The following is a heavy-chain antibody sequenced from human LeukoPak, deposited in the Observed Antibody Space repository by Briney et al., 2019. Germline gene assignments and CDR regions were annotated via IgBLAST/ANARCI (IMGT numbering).Heavy chain of an antibody. CDR1: GFTFSDYY. D-gene: IGHD3-22*01. CDR2: ISSSGSTI. J-gene: IGHJ4*02. V-gene: IGHV3-11*01. CDR3: AKGDYYDSSGSLDY. Sequence: PGGSLRLSCAASGFTFSDYYMSWIRQAPGKGLEWVSYISSSGSTIYYADSVKGRFTISRDNSKNTLYLQMNSLRAEDTAVYYCAKGDYYDSSGSLDYWGQGTLVTVSS.